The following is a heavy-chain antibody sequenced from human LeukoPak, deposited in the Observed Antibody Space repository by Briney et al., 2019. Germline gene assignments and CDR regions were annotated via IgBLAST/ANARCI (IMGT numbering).Heavy chain of an antibody. CDR1: GFTLSRYG. CDR3: VKNQVQLLWLRDDAFDM. V-gene: IGHV3-30-3*02. J-gene: IGHJ3*02. Sequence: PGGSLRLSCAASGFTLSRYGMHWVRQAPGTGLEWVAVISRDGDNKHYADSVKGRFTISRDNSKNTLYLQMSSLRAEDTAVYYCVKNQVQLLWLRDDAFDMWGQGTMVTVSS. D-gene: IGHD3-16*01. CDR2: ISRDGDNK.